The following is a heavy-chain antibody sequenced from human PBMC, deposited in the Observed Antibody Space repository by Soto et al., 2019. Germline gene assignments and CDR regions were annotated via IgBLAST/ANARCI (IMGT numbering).Heavy chain of an antibody. J-gene: IGHJ6*03. V-gene: IGHV1-18*01. D-gene: IGHD1-7*01. Sequence: ASVKVSCKASGYTFTSYGISWVRQAPGQGLEWMGWISAYNGNTNYAQKLQGRVTMTTDTSTSTAYMELRSLRPDDTAVYYCARDPQTITGTTTYYYYYYMDVWGKGTTVTVSS. CDR3: ARDPQTITGTTTYYYYYYMDV. CDR1: GYTFTSYG. CDR2: ISAYNGNT.